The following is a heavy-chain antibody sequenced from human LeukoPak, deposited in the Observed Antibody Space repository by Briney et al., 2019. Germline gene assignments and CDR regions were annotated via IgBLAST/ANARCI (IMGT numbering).Heavy chain of an antibody. V-gene: IGHV3-30*18. CDR1: GFTFSSYA. CDR3: AKDLGTLRRGYYYDSSGYLLPDY. Sequence: GGSLRLSCAASGFTFSSYAMSWVRQAPGKGLEWVAVISYDGSNKYYADSVKGRFTISRDNSKNTLYLQMNSLRAEDTAVYYCAKDLGTLRRGYYYDSSGYLLPDYWGQGTLVTVSS. CDR2: ISYDGSNK. J-gene: IGHJ4*02. D-gene: IGHD3-22*01.